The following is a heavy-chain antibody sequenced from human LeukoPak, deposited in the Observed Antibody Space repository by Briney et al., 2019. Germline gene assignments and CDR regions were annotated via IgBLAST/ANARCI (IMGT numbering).Heavy chain of an antibody. CDR3: SKDLTSDFGGDLDP. CDR1: GFTFSNYV. J-gene: IGHJ5*02. D-gene: IGHD3-10*01. Sequence: GGSLGLSCAASGFTFSNYVMSWVRQAPGKGLEWVSGITVSGVSTYYADSVKGRFTISRDNSKSTVYLQMNSLRVEDAAVYYCSKDLTSDFGGDLDPWGQGTLVTVSS. CDR2: ITVSGVST. V-gene: IGHV3-23*01.